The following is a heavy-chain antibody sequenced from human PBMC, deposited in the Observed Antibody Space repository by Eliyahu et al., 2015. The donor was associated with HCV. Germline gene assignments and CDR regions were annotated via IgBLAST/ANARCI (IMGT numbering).Heavy chain of an antibody. CDR3: TSWAGYCPHSSCLNPLDY. V-gene: IGHV3-48*03. D-gene: IGHD2-15*01. J-gene: IGHJ4*02. CDR1: GXTFSNHE. Sequence: EVQLVESGXGSVQPGXSLRLSCAASGXTFSNHEMNWVRQAPGKGLEWVSYISSSESTVYYADSVQGRFTISRDNAKNLLYLQMNSLRAEDTAVYYCTSWAGYCPHSSCLNPLDYWGQGTLVTVSS. CDR2: ISSSESTV.